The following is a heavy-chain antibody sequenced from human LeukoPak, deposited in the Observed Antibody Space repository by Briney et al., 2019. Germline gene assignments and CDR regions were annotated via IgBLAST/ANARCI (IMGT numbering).Heavy chain of an antibody. CDR2: IIPIFGTA. Sequence: WASVKVSCKASGGTFSSYAISWVRQAPGQGLEWIGGIIPIFGTANYAQKFQGRVTITTDESTSTAYMELSSLRSEDTAVYYCAREGSGWYDYWGQGTLVTVSS. CDR1: GGTFSSYA. V-gene: IGHV1-69*05. J-gene: IGHJ4*02. CDR3: AREGSGWYDY. D-gene: IGHD6-19*01.